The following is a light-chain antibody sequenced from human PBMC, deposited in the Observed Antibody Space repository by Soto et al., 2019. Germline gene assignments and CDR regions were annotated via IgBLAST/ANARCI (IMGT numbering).Light chain of an antibody. V-gene: IGKV2-30*01. CDR1: QSLVYSDGNTS. CDR3: MQGTYWPIT. CDR2: QVS. J-gene: IGKJ4*01. Sequence: EVVMTQSPLSLPVTLGQPASISCRSSQSLVYSDGNTSLNWLQQRPGQSPRRLIYQVSNRDAGVRERFRGSSPCTDFTLKIRRLEAADVGVYYCMQGTYWPITFGRGTQVQIK.